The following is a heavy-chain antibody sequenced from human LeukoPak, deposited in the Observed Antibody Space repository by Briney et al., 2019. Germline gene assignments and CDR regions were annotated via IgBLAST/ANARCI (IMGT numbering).Heavy chain of an antibody. CDR1: GYTFTGYY. Sequence: ASVKVSCKASGYTFTGYYIHWVGQAPGQGLEWMGWINPNNGGTNYAQKFQGRVTMTRDTSISTVYMELRRLRSDDTAVYYCARDLARGDGDYVLYHWGQGILVTVSS. J-gene: IGHJ5*02. D-gene: IGHD4-17*01. CDR3: ARDLARGDGDYVLYH. V-gene: IGHV1-2*02. CDR2: INPNNGGT.